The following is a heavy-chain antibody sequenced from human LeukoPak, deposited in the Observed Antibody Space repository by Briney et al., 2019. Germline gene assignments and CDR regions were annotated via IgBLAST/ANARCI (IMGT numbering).Heavy chain of an antibody. CDR2: IKQDGSEK. CDR1: GFTFRNYW. D-gene: IGHD3-3*01. J-gene: IGHJ4*02. CDR3: ARNYDFWTTYYKGEFDY. V-gene: IGHV3-7*01. Sequence: GGSLRLSCAASGFTFRNYWMSWVRQAPGKGLEWVANIKQDGSEKYYVDSVKGRFTISRDNAKNSLYLQMNSLRAEDTAVYYCARNYDFWTTYYKGEFDYWGQGTLVTVSS.